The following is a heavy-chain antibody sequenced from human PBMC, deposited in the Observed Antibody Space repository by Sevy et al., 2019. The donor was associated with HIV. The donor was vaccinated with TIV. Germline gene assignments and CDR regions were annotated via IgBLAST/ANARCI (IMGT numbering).Heavy chain of an antibody. V-gene: IGHV1-69*13. CDR3: AGVSGWYIKHYYFDY. J-gene: IGHJ4*02. D-gene: IGHD2-8*02. CDR2: IIPIFGTA. Sequence: ASVKVSCKASGRTFSSYAISWVRQAPGQGLEWMGGIIPIFGTANYAQKFQGRVTITADESTSTAYMELSSLRSEDTAVYYCAGVSGWYIKHYYFDYWGQGTLVTVSS. CDR1: GRTFSSYA.